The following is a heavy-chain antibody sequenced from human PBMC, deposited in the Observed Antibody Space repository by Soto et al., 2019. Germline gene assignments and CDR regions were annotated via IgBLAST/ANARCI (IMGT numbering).Heavy chain of an antibody. J-gene: IGHJ4*02. V-gene: IGHV3-23*01. D-gene: IGHD3-22*01. CDR2: ISGSGGNT. Sequence: GGSLGLSCAGSGFTFSSHAMSWVRQAPGKGLEWVSAISGSGGNTNYADSVKGRFTISRDNSKNTLYLQMNSLRAEETALYYCAIDTTYDSSGHSPPDYFDFWGQGTLVTVSS. CDR3: AIDTTYDSSGHSPPDYFDF. CDR1: GFTFSSHA.